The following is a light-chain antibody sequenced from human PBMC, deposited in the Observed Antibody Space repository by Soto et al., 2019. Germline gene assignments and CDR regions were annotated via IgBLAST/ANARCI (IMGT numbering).Light chain of an antibody. J-gene: IGLJ3*02. Sequence: QAVVTQEPSLTVSPGGTVTLTCDSSTGAVTSSHYPYWLQQKPGQAPRTLIYDTTNKHSWTPARFSGSLLGGKAALTLSGAQPEDEAEYYCLLSYSDTRVFGGGTMVTVL. CDR1: TGAVTSSHY. V-gene: IGLV7-46*01. CDR2: DTT. CDR3: LLSYSDTRV.